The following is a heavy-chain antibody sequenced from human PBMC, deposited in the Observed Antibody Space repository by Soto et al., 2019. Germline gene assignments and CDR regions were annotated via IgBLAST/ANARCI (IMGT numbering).Heavy chain of an antibody. J-gene: IGHJ4*02. CDR1: GFSLSSTRMA. CDR2: IYWDDDK. D-gene: IGHD6-19*01. V-gene: IGHV2-5*02. CDR3: VHTVVAGLRYCFDY. Sequence: QITLKESGPTLVKPTQTLTLTCTFSGFSLSSTRMAVGWIRQPPGKALEWLALIYWDDDKRYSPFLKSRLTITKDTPKNPVVLTKSNIGTVWTARYYCVHTVVAGLRYCFDYGGQGTLVTVPS.